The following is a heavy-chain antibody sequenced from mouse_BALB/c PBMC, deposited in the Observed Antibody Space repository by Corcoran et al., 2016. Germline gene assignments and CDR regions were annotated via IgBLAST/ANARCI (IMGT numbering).Heavy chain of an antibody. CDR3: ARWDWYFDV. V-gene: IGHV14-3*02. Sequence: EVQLQQSGAELVKPGASVKLSCTASGFNMKDTYMHWVQQSPAQGLEWIGRIDPANGNTKYDTKFQGKATITADTSSNTAYLQVSSLTSEDTAVYYCARWDWYFDVWGAGTTVTVSS. J-gene: IGHJ1*01. CDR1: GFNMKDTY. CDR2: IDPANGNT.